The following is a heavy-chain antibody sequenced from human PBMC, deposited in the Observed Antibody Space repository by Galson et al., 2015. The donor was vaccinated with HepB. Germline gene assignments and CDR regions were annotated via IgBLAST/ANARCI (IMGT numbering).Heavy chain of an antibody. CDR1: GFTFGDYA. CDR3: TRDVITMVRGVITQILDY. D-gene: IGHD3-10*01. CDR2: IRSKAYGGTT. J-gene: IGHJ4*02. Sequence: SLRLSCAASGFTFGDYAMSWVRQAPGKGLEWVGFIRSKAYGGTTEYAASVKGRFTISRDDSKSIAYLQMNSLKTEDTAVYYCTRDVITMVRGVITQILDYWGQGTLVTVSS. V-gene: IGHV3-49*04.